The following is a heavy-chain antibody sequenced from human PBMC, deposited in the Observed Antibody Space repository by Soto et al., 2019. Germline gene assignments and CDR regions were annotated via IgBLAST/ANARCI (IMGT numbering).Heavy chain of an antibody. Sequence: EVQLVETGGGLIQPGGSLRLSCEVSGFSVSDSSMSWVRQAPGKGLEWVSVFYRGGSTDYADSVKGRGTVSRDTFKNTLFLQMDRLTVEDTAVYFCERDLGWNDLLNTYYYGMDVWGQGTTVTVS. J-gene: IGHJ6*02. D-gene: IGHD1-1*01. CDR1: GFSVSDSS. CDR2: FYRGGST. CDR3: ERDLGWNDLLNTYYYGMDV. V-gene: IGHV3-53*02.